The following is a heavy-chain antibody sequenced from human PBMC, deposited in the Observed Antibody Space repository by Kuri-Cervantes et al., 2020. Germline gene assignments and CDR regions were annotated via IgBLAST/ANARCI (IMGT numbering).Heavy chain of an antibody. CDR1: GFTFSSYD. CDR2: IGTAGDT. J-gene: IGHJ3*02. CDR3: ARGHELLWFGEPIWGDAFDI. D-gene: IGHD3-10*01. V-gene: IGHV3-13*01. Sequence: GESLKISCAASGFTFSSYDMHWVRQATGKGLEWVSAIGTAGDTYYPGSVKGRFTISRENAKNSLYLQMNSLRAGDTAVYYCARGHELLWFGEPIWGDAFDIWGQGTMVTVSS.